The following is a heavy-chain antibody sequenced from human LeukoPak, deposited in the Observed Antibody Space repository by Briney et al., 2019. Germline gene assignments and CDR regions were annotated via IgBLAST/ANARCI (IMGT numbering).Heavy chain of an antibody. V-gene: IGHV4-59*12. CDR1: GGSISSYY. CDR3: ARGYYDISVDPPTIDY. CDR2: IYYGGST. D-gene: IGHD3-9*01. Sequence: SETLSLTCTVSGGSISSYYWSWIRQPPGKGLEWIGYIYYGGSTNYNPSLKSRVTISVDTSKNQFSLKLSSVTAADTAVYYCARGYYDISVDPPTIDYWGQGTLVTVSS. J-gene: IGHJ4*02.